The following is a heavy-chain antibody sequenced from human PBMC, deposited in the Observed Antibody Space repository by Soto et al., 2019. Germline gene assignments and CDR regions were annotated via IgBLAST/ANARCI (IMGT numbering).Heavy chain of an antibody. D-gene: IGHD2-8*01. CDR2: ISYDGSNK. CDR1: GFTFSSYA. V-gene: IGHV3-30-3*01. J-gene: IGHJ6*02. CDR3: VSDKSRLYARRYYYYYGMDV. Sequence: GGSLRLSCAASGFTFSSYAMHWVRQAPGKGLEWVAVISYDGSNKYYADSVKGRFTISRDNSKNTLYLQMNSLRAEGTAVYYCVSDKSRLYARRYYYYYGMDVWGQGTTVTVSS.